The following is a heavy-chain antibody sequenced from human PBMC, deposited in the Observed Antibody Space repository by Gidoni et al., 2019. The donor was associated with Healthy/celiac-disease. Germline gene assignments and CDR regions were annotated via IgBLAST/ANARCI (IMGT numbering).Heavy chain of an antibody. CDR3: ARGLRQQLVKNYYYYYMDV. CDR2: INHSGST. J-gene: IGHJ6*03. V-gene: IGHV4-34*01. Sequence: QVHLQQWGAGLLKPSETLSLTCAVYGGSFSGYYWSWIRQPPGKGLEWIGEINHSGSTNYNPSLKRRVTISVDTSKNQFSLKLSSVTAADTAVYYCARGLRQQLVKNYYYYYMDVWGKGTTVTVSS. D-gene: IGHD6-13*01. CDR1: GGSFSGYY.